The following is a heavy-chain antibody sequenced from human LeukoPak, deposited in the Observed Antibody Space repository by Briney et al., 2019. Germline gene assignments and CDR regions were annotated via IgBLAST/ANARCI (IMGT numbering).Heavy chain of an antibody. J-gene: IGHJ5*02. CDR1: GFTFSSYG. CDR3: TRGGGEFDP. D-gene: IGHD3-10*01. Sequence: PGGSLRLSCAASGFTFSSYGMHWVRQAPGKGLEWVAFIRYDGSNKYYADSVKGRFTISRDNAKKSMYLQMNSLRVDDTATYYCTRGGGEFDPWGQGTRVTVSS. CDR2: IRYDGSNK. V-gene: IGHV3-30*02.